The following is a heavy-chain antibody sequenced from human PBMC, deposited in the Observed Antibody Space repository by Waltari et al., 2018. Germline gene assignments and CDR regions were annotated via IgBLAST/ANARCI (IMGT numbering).Heavy chain of an antibody. CDR3: ARFLDDYGDYGGGYYFDY. Sequence: QVQLQESGPGLVKPSQTLSLTCTVSGGSISSGDSYWSWIRQPPGKGLEWIGYIYYSGSTYYNPSLKSRVTISVDTSKNQFSLKLSSVTAADTAVYYCARFLDDYGDYGGGYYFDYWGQGTLVTVSS. D-gene: IGHD4-17*01. J-gene: IGHJ4*02. CDR1: GGSISSGDSY. V-gene: IGHV4-30-4*08. CDR2: IYYSGST.